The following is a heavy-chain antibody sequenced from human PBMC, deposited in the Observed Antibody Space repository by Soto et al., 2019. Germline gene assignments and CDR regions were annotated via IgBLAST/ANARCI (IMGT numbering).Heavy chain of an antibody. CDR3: ARDRQYGAGFIDV. Sequence: QSEGSLRLSCAASGFTFSSYAMHWVRQAPGKGLEWVAVISSDGSDKYYADSVKGRFAISRDNSKNTLYVQLNRMRAEDTALYYCARDRQYGAGFIDVWGQGTTVTVS. V-gene: IGHV3-30*09. CDR2: ISSDGSDK. J-gene: IGHJ6*02. D-gene: IGHD3-10*01. CDR1: GFTFSSYA.